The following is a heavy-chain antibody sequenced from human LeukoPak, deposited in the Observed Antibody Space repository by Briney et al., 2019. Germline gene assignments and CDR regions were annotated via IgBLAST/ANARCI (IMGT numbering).Heavy chain of an antibody. D-gene: IGHD3-10*01. CDR1: GFTFSSYA. CDR3: ARDRRNYYGSGSYFSYYYYGMDV. J-gene: IGHJ6*02. V-gene: IGHV3-66*01. Sequence: PGGSLRLSCAASGFTFSSYAMSWVRQAPGKGLEWVSVIYSGGSTYYADSVKGRFTISRDNSKNTLYLQMNSLRAEDTAVYYCARDRRNYYGSGSYFSYYYYGMDVWGQGTTVTVSS. CDR2: IYSGGST.